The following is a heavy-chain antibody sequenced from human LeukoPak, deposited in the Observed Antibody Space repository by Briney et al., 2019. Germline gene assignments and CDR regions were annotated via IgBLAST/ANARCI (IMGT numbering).Heavy chain of an antibody. CDR1: GFTFSSYA. CDR2: ISYDGSNK. Sequence: GRSLRLSCAASGFTFSSYAMHWVRQAPGKGLEWVAVISYDGSNKYYADSVKGRFTISRDNSKNTLYLQMNSLRAEDTAVYYCARDRERYSGWYDAFDIWGQGTMVTVSS. CDR3: ARDRERYSGWYDAFDI. J-gene: IGHJ3*02. D-gene: IGHD6-19*01. V-gene: IGHV3-30-3*01.